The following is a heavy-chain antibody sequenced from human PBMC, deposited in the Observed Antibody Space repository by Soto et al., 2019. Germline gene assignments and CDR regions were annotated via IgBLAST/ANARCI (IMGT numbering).Heavy chain of an antibody. CDR1: GGSISSSNW. V-gene: IGHV4-4*02. D-gene: IGHD5-12*01. CDR2: IYHSGST. Sequence: SETLSLTCAVSGGSISSSNWWSWVRQPPGKGLEWIGEIYHSGSTNYNPSLKSRVTISVDKSKNQFSLKLSSVTAADTAVYYCARDRPVATTNPILGYYYYGMDVWGQGTTVTVSS. J-gene: IGHJ6*02. CDR3: ARDRPVATTNPILGYYYYGMDV.